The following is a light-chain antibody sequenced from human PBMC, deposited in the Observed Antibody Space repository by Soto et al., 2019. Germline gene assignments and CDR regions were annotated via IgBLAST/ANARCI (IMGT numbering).Light chain of an antibody. CDR3: SSYTSRSTDV. V-gene: IGLV2-14*01. CDR2: DAS. J-gene: IGLJ1*01. CDR1: SSDVGGYNY. Sequence: QSALTQPASVSGSPRQSITISCTGTSSDVGGYNYVSWYQQHPGKVPKLMIYDASNRPSGVSNRFSGSKSGNTASLTISGLHAEDEADYYCSSYTSRSTDVFGTGTKLTVL.